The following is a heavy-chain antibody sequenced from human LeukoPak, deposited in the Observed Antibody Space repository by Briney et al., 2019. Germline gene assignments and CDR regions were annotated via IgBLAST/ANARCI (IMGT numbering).Heavy chain of an antibody. D-gene: IGHD3-10*01. J-gene: IGHJ4*02. CDR1: GFTFSSYS. V-gene: IGHV3-21*01. Sequence: GGSLRLSCAASGFTFSSYSMNWVRQAPGKGLEWVSSISSSSSYIYYADSVKGRFTISRDNAKNSLFLQMNSLRVEDTAVYYCAKLAKYFYGSETYYFFEHWGQGTPVTASS. CDR2: ISSSSSYI. CDR3: AKLAKYFYGSETYYFFEH.